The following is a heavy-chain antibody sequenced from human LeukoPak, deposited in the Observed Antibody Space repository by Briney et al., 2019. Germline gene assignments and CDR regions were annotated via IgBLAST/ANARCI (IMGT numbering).Heavy chain of an antibody. D-gene: IGHD4-17*01. J-gene: IGHJ5*02. CDR1: GYTFTGYY. CDR2: INPNSGGT. V-gene: IGHV1-2*02. CDR3: ARDLHRNSYGDCVLWFDP. Sequence: ASVKVSCKASGYTFTGYYMHWVRQAPGQGLEWMGWINPNSGGTNYAQKFQGRVTMTRDTSISTAYMELSRLRSDDTAVYYCARDLHRNSYGDCVLWFDPWGQGTLVTVSS.